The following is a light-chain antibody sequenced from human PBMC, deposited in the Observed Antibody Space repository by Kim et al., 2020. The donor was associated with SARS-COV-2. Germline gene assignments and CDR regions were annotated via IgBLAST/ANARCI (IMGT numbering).Light chain of an antibody. J-gene: IGLJ3*02. V-gene: IGLV4-69*01. Sequence: ASDKLTCTLSNGHYNYAIAWHQQQPGKGPRYLMKVNSDGSHSKGDGIPDRFSGSSSGAERYLTISSLQSDDEADYYCQTWGPGIRVFGGGTQLTVL. CDR2: VNSDGSH. CDR1: NGHYNYA. CDR3: QTWGPGIRV.